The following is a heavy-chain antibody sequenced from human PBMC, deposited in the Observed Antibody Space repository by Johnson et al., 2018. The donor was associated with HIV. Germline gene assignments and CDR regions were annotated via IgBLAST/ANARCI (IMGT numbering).Heavy chain of an antibody. J-gene: IGHJ3*02. CDR1: GFTFSTYG. V-gene: IGHV3-30*03. CDR2: ISYDGSNK. Sequence: QVQLVESGRGVVQPGRSLRLSCAASGFTFSTYGMHWVRQAPGKGLEWVAVISYDGSNKYYADSVKGRFTVSRDNSKNTLHLQMNSLRAADTAVYYCARPGIVILPAGAFDIWGPGTMVTVSS. D-gene: IGHD2-2*01. CDR3: ARPGIVILPAGAFDI.